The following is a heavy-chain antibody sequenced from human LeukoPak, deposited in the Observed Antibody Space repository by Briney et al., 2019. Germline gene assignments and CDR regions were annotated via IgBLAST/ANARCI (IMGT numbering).Heavy chain of an antibody. CDR1: GFTFSSYA. CDR3: AKDRNTMIKARWYFDY. CDR2: ISGSGGCT. D-gene: IGHD3-22*01. Sequence: TGGSLRLSCAASGFTFSSYAMSWVRQAPGKGLEWVSAISGSGGCTYCADSVKGRFTISRDNSKNTLYLQMNSLRAEDTAVYYCAKDRNTMIKARWYFDYWGQGTLVTVSS. V-gene: IGHV3-23*01. J-gene: IGHJ4*02.